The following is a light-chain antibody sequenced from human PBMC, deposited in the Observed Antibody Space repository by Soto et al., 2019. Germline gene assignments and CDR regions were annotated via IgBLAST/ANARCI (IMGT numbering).Light chain of an antibody. CDR3: QQRHNWPIT. V-gene: IGKV3-11*01. J-gene: IGKJ5*01. CDR1: QSISTY. CDR2: DTS. Sequence: EIVMTQSPASLSVSPGERATLSCRANQSISTYLAWYQQKPGQAPRLLIYDTSNRATGIPARFSGSGSGTDFTLTISGLEPADLGVYYCQQRHNWPITFGQGTRLEI.